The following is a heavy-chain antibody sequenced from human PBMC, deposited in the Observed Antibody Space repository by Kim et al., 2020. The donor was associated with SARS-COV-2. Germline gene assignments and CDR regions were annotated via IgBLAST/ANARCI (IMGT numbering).Heavy chain of an antibody. V-gene: IGHV3-23*01. Sequence: LSLTCAASGFTFSSYAMSWVRQAPGKGLEWVSAISGSGGSTYYADSVKGRFTISRDNSKNTLYLQMNSLRAEDTAVYYCAKGTVLWFGEFVYWGQGTLVTVSS. CDR3: AKGTVLWFGEFVY. CDR2: ISGSGGST. J-gene: IGHJ4*02. CDR1: GFTFSSYA. D-gene: IGHD3-10*01.